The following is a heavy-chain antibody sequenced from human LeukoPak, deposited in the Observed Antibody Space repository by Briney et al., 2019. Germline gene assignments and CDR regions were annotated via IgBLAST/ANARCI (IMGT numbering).Heavy chain of an antibody. D-gene: IGHD6-19*01. J-gene: IGHJ3*02. V-gene: IGHV3-23*01. Sequence: GVLRLSCAASGFTFSSSAMSWVRQAPGKGLEWVSAISNNGGYTYYADSVQGRFTISRDNSKSTLCLQMNSLRAEDTAVYYCAKDLSPGIAVAKDAFDIWGQGTMVTVSS. CDR3: AKDLSPGIAVAKDAFDI. CDR1: GFTFSSSA. CDR2: ISNNGGYT.